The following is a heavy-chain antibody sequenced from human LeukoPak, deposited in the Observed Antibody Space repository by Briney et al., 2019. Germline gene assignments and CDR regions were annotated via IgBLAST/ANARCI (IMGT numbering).Heavy chain of an antibody. J-gene: IGHJ5*02. CDR3: AKDPNWNAGLNWFDP. CDR2: ISYDGSNK. Sequence: PGRSLRLSCAASGFTFSSYGMHWVRQAPGKGLEWVAVISYDGSNKYYADSVKGRSTISRDNSKNTLYLQMNSLRAEDTAVYYCAKDPNWNAGLNWFDPWGQGTLVTVSS. CDR1: GFTFSSYG. D-gene: IGHD1-1*01. V-gene: IGHV3-30*18.